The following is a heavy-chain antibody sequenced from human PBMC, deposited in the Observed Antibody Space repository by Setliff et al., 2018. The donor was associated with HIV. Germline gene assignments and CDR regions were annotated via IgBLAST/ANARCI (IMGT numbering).Heavy chain of an antibody. Sequence: GASVKVSCKTSGYSFISYGISWVRQAPGQGLERMGWISPETGNTNYADYLQDRFTMTTDKSTNTAYMELRNLNSDDTGIYYCASGGGREALRATAQLPHSWGQGTLVTVSS. CDR3: ASGGGREALRATAQLPHS. D-gene: IGHD1-1*01. CDR2: ISPETGNT. CDR1: GYSFISYG. V-gene: IGHV1-18*01. J-gene: IGHJ4*02.